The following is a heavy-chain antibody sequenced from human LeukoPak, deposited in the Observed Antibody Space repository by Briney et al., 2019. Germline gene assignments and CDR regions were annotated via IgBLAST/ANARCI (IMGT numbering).Heavy chain of an antibody. CDR3: AKDPRAYIAVAGTGGDWFDP. V-gene: IGHV3-7*03. J-gene: IGHJ5*02. CDR1: GFTFSSYW. Sequence: GGSLRLSCAASGFTFSSYWMSWVRQAPGKGLEWVANIKQDGSEKYYVDSVKGRFTISRDNAKNSLYLQMNSLRAEDTALYYCAKDPRAYIAVAGTGGDWFDPWGQGTLVTVSS. CDR2: IKQDGSEK. D-gene: IGHD6-19*01.